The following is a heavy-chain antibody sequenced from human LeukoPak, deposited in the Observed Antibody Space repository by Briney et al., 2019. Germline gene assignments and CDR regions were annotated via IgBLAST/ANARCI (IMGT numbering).Heavy chain of an antibody. CDR2: IYYSGST. CDR3: ARVVTGYDILTGYYTGGFDY. Sequence: PSETLSLTCTVSGGSISSGGYYWSWVRQHPGKGLEWIGYIYYSGSTYYNPSLKSRFTISVDTSKNQFSLKLSSVTAADTAVYYCARVVTGYDILTGYYTGGFDYWGQGTLVTVSS. V-gene: IGHV4-31*03. D-gene: IGHD3-9*01. CDR1: GGSISSGGYY. J-gene: IGHJ4*02.